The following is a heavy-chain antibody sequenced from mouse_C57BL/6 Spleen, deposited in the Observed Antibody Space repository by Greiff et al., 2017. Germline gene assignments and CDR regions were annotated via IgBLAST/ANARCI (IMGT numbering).Heavy chain of an antibody. CDR1: GFTFSDYG. V-gene: IGHV5-17*01. J-gene: IGHJ2*01. Sequence: DVMLVESGGGLVKPGGSLKLSCAASGFTFSDYGMHWVRQAPEKGLEWVAYISSGSSTIYYADTVKGRFTISRDNARNTLFLQMTSLRSEDTAMYYCARGGYYSFDYWGQGTTLTVSS. CDR2: ISSGSSTI. CDR3: ARGGYYSFDY. D-gene: IGHD2-3*01.